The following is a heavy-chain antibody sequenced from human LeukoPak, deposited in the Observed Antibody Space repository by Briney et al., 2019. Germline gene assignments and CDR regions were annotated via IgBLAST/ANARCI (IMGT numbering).Heavy chain of an antibody. Sequence: TSETLSLTCSVSGGSINSRPYYWGWIRQPPGKGLEWIGNIYYSGSTYYNPSLKSRVTISVDTSKNQFSLKLSSVTAADTAVYYCARDPWGKYGDYVGDYWGQGTLVTVSS. CDR1: GGSINSRPYY. J-gene: IGHJ4*02. CDR2: IYYSGST. CDR3: ARDPWGKYGDYVGDY. D-gene: IGHD4-17*01. V-gene: IGHV4-39*07.